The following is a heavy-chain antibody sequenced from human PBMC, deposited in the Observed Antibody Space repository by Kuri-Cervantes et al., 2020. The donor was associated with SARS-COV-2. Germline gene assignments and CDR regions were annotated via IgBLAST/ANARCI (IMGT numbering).Heavy chain of an antibody. Sequence: SVKVSCKASGGTFSGYAISWVRQAPGQGLEWMRGIIPIFGTANYAQKFQGRVTITADESTSTAYMELSSLRSEDTAVYYCARARNGNYLNEPDYWGQGTLVTVSS. D-gene: IGHD4-17*01. V-gene: IGHV1-69*13. CDR2: IIPIFGTA. CDR1: GGTFSGYA. J-gene: IGHJ4*02. CDR3: ARARNGNYLNEPDY.